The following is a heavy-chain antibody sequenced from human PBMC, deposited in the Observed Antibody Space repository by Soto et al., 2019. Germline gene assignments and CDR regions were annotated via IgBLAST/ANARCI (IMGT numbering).Heavy chain of an antibody. D-gene: IGHD4-17*01. Sequence: GGSLRLSCAASGFTFSSYSMNWVRQAPGKGLEWVSSISSSSSYIYYADSVKGRFTISRDNAKNSLYLQMNSLRAADTAVYYCARETYGDYVGYFDPWGQGIQVTVSS. J-gene: IGHJ5*02. CDR2: ISSSSSYI. V-gene: IGHV3-21*04. CDR3: ARETYGDYVGYFDP. CDR1: GFTFSSYS.